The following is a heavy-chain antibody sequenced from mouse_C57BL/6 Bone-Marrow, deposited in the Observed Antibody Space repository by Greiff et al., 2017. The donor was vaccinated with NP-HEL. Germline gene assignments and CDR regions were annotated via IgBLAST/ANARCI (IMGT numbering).Heavy chain of an antibody. CDR2: INPNNGGT. J-gene: IGHJ1*03. CDR1: GYTFTDYN. CDR3: ATTYYGTTWYFDV. D-gene: IGHD2-10*01. V-gene: IGHV1-18*01. Sequence: VQLQQSGPELVKPGASVKIPCKASGYTFTDYNMDWVKQSHGKSLEWIGDINPNNGGTIYNQKFKGKATLTVDKSSSTAYMELRSLTSEDTAVYYCATTYYGTTWYFDVWGTGTTVTVSS.